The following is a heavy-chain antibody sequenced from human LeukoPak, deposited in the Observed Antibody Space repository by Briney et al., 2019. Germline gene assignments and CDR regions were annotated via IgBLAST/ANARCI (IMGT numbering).Heavy chain of an antibody. CDR1: GFTFSSYA. D-gene: IGHD1-1*01. CDR2: VSGGGGTT. Sequence: GGSLRLSCAASGFTFSSYAMSWVRQAPGKGLEWVSSVSGGGGTTHHADSVKGRFTISRDNYKSTLYLQMNSLGAGDTAVYYCARDGWNVFFDYWGREPWSPSPQ. CDR3: ARDGWNVFFDY. V-gene: IGHV3-23*01. J-gene: IGHJ4*02.